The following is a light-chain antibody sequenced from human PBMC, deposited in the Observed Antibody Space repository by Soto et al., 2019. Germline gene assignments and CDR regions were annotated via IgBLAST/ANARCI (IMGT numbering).Light chain of an antibody. V-gene: IGKV3-15*01. CDR1: QSVSSN. CDR3: QQYTNWPLT. CDR2: GAS. Sequence: EIVMTQSPATLSVSPGERATLSCRASQSVSSNLAWYQQKPGQAPRLLIYGASTRAPGIPARFTGSESVTDFTLPLRSLQSQDFAVYYCQQYTNWPLTFGPGTKVDI. J-gene: IGKJ3*01.